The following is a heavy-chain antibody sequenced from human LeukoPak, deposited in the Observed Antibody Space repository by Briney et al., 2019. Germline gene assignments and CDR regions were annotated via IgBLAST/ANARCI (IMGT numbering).Heavy chain of an antibody. J-gene: IGHJ5*02. CDR1: GGTFSSYA. D-gene: IGHD2-2*01. CDR3: AKDPPRYCSSTSCRTNWFDP. CDR2: IIPIFGTA. Sequence: ASVKVSCKASGGTFSSYAISWVRQAPGQGLEWMGGIIPIFGTANYAQKFQGRVTITTDESTSTAYMELNSLRAEDTAVYYCAKDPPRYCSSTSCRTNWFDPWGQGTLVTVSS. V-gene: IGHV1-69*05.